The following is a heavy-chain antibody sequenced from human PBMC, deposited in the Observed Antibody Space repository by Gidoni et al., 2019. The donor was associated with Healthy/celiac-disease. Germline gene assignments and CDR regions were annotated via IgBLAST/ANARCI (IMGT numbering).Heavy chain of an antibody. Sequence: QVQLVQSGAEVKKPGASVQVSCQASGYTFTRYYMHWVRQAPGQGLEWMGWINPNSGGTNYAHKFQGRVTMTRDTSISTAYMELSRLRSDDTAVYYCARVGRPRIAAALIEYWGQGTLVTVSS. D-gene: IGHD6-13*01. CDR1: GYTFTRYY. J-gene: IGHJ4*02. CDR3: ARVGRPRIAAALIEY. V-gene: IGHV1-2*07. CDR2: INPNSGGT.